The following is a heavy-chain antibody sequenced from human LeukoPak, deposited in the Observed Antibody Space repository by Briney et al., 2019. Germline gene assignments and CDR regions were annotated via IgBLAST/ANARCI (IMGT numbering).Heavy chain of an antibody. Sequence: ASVKVSCKASGGTFSSYAISWVRQAPGQGLEWMGGIIPIFGTANYAQKFQGSVTITADKSTSTAYMELSSLRSEDTAVYYCARAERARVPPDYWGQGTLVTVSS. V-gene: IGHV1-69*06. D-gene: IGHD5-24*01. CDR3: ARAERARVPPDY. CDR2: IIPIFGTA. CDR1: GGTFSSYA. J-gene: IGHJ4*02.